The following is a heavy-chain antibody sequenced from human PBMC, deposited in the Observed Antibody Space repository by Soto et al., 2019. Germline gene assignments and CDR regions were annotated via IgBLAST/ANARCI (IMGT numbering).Heavy chain of an antibody. CDR2: IYPGDSDT. J-gene: IGHJ4*02. V-gene: IGHV5-51*01. CDR1: GNSFTTYW. D-gene: IGHD5-18*01. CDR3: ARQGYSYGYDY. Sequence: GESLKISCQGSGNSFTTYWIAWVRQMPGKGLEWMGIIYPGDSDTRYSPSFQGQVTISADKSISTAYLQWSSLKASDTAMYYCARQGYSYGYDYWGQGTQVTVSS.